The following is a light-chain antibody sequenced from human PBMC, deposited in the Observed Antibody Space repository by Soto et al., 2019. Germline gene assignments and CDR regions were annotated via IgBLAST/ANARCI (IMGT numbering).Light chain of an antibody. CDR1: QALNTR. J-gene: IGKJ1*01. V-gene: IGKV3-11*01. Sequence: EIVSTQSPATLSHLPGEIVTLSCRASQALNTRLAWYQHKPGQAPRLLIYLTSNRAAGVPSRFSAWGSETDFTLTISDVQPEDFAVYYCHQRQSWPRTFGQGTKVDIK. CDR3: HQRQSWPRT. CDR2: LTS.